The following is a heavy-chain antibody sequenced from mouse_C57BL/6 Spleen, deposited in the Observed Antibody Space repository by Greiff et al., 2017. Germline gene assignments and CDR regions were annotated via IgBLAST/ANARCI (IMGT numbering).Heavy chain of an antibody. V-gene: IGHV1-69*01. J-gene: IGHJ2*01. CDR2: IDPSDSYT. Sequence: QVQLKQPGAELVMPGASVKLSCKASGYTFTSYWMHWVKQRPGQGLEWIGEIDPSDSYTNYNQKFKGKSTLTVDKSSSTAYMQLSSLTSEDSAVYYCARQGDYSNPFDYWGQGTTLTVSS. CDR3: ARQGDYSNPFDY. CDR1: GYTFTSYW. D-gene: IGHD2-5*01.